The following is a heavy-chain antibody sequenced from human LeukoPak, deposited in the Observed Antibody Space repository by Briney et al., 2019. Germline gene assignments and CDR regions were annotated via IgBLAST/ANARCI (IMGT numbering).Heavy chain of an antibody. D-gene: IGHD1-26*01. Sequence: PGGSLRLSCAASGFTFSSYAMTWVRQAPGKGLEWVSTISGSGGSTYYADSVKGRFTISRDNSKNTLYLQMNNLRAEDTAVYYCAKPPVGATGSFDYWCRGPRVTVTS. CDR2: ISGSGGST. V-gene: IGHV3-23*01. J-gene: IGHJ4*02. CDR3: AKPPVGATGSFDY. CDR1: GFTFSSYA.